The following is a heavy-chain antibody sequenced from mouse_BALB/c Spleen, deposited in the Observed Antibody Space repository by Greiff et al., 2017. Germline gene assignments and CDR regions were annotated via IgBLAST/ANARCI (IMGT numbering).Heavy chain of an antibody. CDR3: TNCYGSSYYAMDY. J-gene: IGHJ4*01. CDR1: GYTFTDYD. CDR2: IDPETGGT. Sequence: QVQLQQSGAELVRPGASVTLSCKASGYTFTDYDMHWVKQTPVHGLEWIGAIDPETGGTAYNQKFKGKATLTADKSSSTAYMELRSLTSEDSAVYYCTNCYGSSYYAMDYWGQGTSVTVSA. V-gene: IGHV1-15*01. D-gene: IGHD1-1*01.